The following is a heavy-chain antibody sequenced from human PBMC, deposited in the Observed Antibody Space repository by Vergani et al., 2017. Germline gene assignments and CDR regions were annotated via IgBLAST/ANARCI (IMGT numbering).Heavy chain of an antibody. CDR3: ARELPITMVRGVWPDY. D-gene: IGHD3-10*01. J-gene: IGHJ4*02. CDR1: GYTFTGYY. Sequence: QVQLVQSGAEVKKPGASVKVSCKASGYTFTGYYMHWVRQAPGQGLEWMGWINPNSGGTNYAQKFQGWVTMTRDTSISTAYMELSRLRSDDTAVYYCARELPITMVRGVWPDYWGQGTLVTVSS. CDR2: INPNSGGT. V-gene: IGHV1-2*04.